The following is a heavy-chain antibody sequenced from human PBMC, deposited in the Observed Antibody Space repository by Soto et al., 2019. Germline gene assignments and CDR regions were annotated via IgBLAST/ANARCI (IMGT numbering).Heavy chain of an antibody. CDR1: GDSVSGNSAA. V-gene: IGHV6-1*01. Sequence: PSQTLSLTCAISGDSVSGNSAAWNWIRQSPSRGLEWLGRTYYRSRWYNDYAVSVKSRITVTPDTSKNQFSLHLNSVTPEDTALYYCAKDINEGEDNWSPFDYWGQGTLVTVSS. D-gene: IGHD1-20*01. J-gene: IGHJ4*02. CDR2: TYYRSRWYN. CDR3: AKDINEGEDNWSPFDY.